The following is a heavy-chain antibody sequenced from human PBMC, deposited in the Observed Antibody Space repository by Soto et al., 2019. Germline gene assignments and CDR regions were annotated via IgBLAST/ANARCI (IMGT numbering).Heavy chain of an antibody. D-gene: IGHD3-3*01. CDR2: IGTAGET. CDR1: GFTFSSYD. J-gene: IGHJ6*02. CDR3: ARGGSIFGVSRWFDYYYGMHV. V-gene: IGHV3-13*01. Sequence: GGSLRLSCAASGFTFSSYDMHWVRQATGKGLEWVSAIGTAGETYYPDSVKGRFTISRENAKNSLYLQMTSLRPGDTVVYYCARGGSIFGVSRWFDYYYGMHVWGQGTTVTVSS.